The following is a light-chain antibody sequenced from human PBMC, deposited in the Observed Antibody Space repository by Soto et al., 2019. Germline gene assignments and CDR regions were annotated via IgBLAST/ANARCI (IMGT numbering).Light chain of an antibody. CDR1: QSISSW. J-gene: IGKJ1*01. V-gene: IGKV1-5*01. Sequence: DIQMTQSPSTLSASVGDRVTITCRASQSISSWLAWYQQKPGKAPKVLIFDASSLESGVPSRFSGSGSGTEFTLTVTSLQPEDFATYFCQQYDKYSTFGHGTKVDIK. CDR3: QQYDKYST. CDR2: DAS.